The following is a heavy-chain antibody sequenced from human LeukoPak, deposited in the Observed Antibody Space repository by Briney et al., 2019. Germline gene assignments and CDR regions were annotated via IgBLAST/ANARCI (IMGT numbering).Heavy chain of an antibody. D-gene: IGHD6-19*01. CDR2: IYYSGSA. Sequence: SETLSLTCTVSGGSISSYYWSWIRQPPGKGLEWIEYIYYSGSANYNPSLKSRVTISIDTSKNQFSLKLSSVTAADTAIYYCARGNGSGWFNFDYWGQGTLVTVSS. CDR1: GGSISSYY. J-gene: IGHJ4*02. V-gene: IGHV4-59*01. CDR3: ARGNGSGWFNFDY.